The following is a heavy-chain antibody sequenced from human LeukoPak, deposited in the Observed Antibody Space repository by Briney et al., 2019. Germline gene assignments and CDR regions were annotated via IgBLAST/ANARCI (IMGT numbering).Heavy chain of an antibody. D-gene: IGHD2-2*01. Sequence: PGGSLRLSCAASGFTFSSYWVRWLRQAPGKGLEWVANIKPEGTEKYYVDSVEGRFTISRDNAKNALYLQMNSVRAEETAIYYCAPAIVVVPAGRYFDYWGQGTLVTASS. CDR2: IKPEGTEK. V-gene: IGHV3-7*01. J-gene: IGHJ4*02. CDR1: GFTFSSYW. CDR3: APAIVVVPAGRYFDY.